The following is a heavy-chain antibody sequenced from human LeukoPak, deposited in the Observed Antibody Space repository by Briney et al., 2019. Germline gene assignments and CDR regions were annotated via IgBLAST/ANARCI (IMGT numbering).Heavy chain of an antibody. CDR2: IYYSEST. CDR3: ARLLAARRSLDY. V-gene: IGHV4-31*03. D-gene: IGHD6-6*01. CDR1: GGSISSGDYY. J-gene: IGHJ4*02. Sequence: SQTLSLTCTVSGGSISSGDYYWSWIRQHPGKGVEWIGYIYYSESTYYTPSLKSRVTISVDTSKNQFSLKLSSVTAADTAVFYCARLLAARRSLDYWGQGSLVTVSS.